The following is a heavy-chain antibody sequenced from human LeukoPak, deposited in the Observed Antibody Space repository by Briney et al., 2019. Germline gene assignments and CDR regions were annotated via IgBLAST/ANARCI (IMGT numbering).Heavy chain of an antibody. V-gene: IGHV1-24*01. CDR2: FDPEDGET. CDR3: ATGYYDSSGYYFNAFDI. Sequence: ASVKVSCKVSGYTLTELSMHWVRQAPGKGLEWMGGFDPEDGETIYAQKFQGRVTMTEDTSTDTAYMELSGLRSEDTAVYYCATGYYDSSGYYFNAFDIWGQGTMVTVSS. CDR1: GYTLTELS. J-gene: IGHJ3*02. D-gene: IGHD3-22*01.